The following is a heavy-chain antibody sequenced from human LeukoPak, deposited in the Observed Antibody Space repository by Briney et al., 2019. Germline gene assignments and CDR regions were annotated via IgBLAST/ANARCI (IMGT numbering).Heavy chain of an antibody. D-gene: IGHD6-13*01. CDR1: GFTFSSYS. Sequence: GGSLRLSCVASGFTFSSYSMNWVRQAPGKGLEWVSSISSSSSYIEYADSVKGRFTISRDNAKNSLYLQMNSLRAEDTAVYYCARFETIAVATVDYWGQGTLVTVSS. CDR3: ARFETIAVATVDY. V-gene: IGHV3-21*01. J-gene: IGHJ4*02. CDR2: ISSSSSYI.